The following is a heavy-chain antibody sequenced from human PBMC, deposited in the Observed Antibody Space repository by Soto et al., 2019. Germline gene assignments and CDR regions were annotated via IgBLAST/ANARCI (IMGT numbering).Heavy chain of an antibody. CDR2: INHSGST. CDR3: ARDRGGSYYAGVGFDY. J-gene: IGHJ4*02. D-gene: IGHD1-26*01. V-gene: IGHV4-34*01. Sequence: SETLSLTCAVYGGSFSGYYWSWIRQPPGKGLEWIGEINHSGSTNYNPSLKSRVTISVDKSKNQFSLKLSSVTAAETAVFYCARDRGGSYYAGVGFDYWGQGTLVTVSS. CDR1: GGSFSGYY.